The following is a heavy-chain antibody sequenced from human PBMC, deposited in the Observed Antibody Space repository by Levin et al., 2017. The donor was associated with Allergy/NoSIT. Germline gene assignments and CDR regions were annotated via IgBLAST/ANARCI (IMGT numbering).Heavy chain of an antibody. V-gene: IGHV3-13*01. CDR1: GFTFSSYD. Sequence: GESLKISCAASGFTFSSYDMHWVRQATGKGLEWVSAIGTAGDTYYPGSVKGRFTISRENAKNSLYLQMNSLRAGDTAVYYCARLATGDAFDIWGQGTMVTVSS. CDR3: ARLATGDAFDI. CDR2: IGTAGDT. J-gene: IGHJ3*02.